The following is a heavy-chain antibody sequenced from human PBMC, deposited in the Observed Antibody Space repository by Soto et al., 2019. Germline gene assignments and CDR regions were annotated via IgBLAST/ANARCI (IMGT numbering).Heavy chain of an antibody. CDR2: IYPGDSDT. V-gene: IGHV5-51*01. Sequence: XESLKLSWKSSGYSFTSYLIGLVLQMPGKGLEWMGIIYPGDSDTIYSPSFQGQVTISADKSISTAYPQWNSLKASDTAMYYCARTPYSASYYYFDQWGQGTPVTVSS. CDR1: GYSFTSYL. CDR3: ARTPYSASYYYFDQ. D-gene: IGHD1-26*01. J-gene: IGHJ4*02.